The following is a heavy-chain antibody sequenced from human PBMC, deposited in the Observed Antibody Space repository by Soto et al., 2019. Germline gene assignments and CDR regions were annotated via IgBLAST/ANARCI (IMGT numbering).Heavy chain of an antibody. D-gene: IGHD2-15*01. CDR3: AKGGSSYYFDY. V-gene: IGHV3-30*18. CDR1: GFSFSTYG. Sequence: GGSLRLSCAASGFSFSTYGMHWVRQAPGKGLEWVAFISNDGSNKYYADSVKGRFTISRDNSKNSLYLQMNSLRTEDTALHYCAKGGSSYYFDYWGQGTLVTVSP. CDR2: ISNDGSNK. J-gene: IGHJ4*02.